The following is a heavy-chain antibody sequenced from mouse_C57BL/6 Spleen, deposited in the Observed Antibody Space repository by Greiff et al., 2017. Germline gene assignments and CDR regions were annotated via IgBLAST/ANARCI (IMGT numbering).Heavy chain of an antibody. V-gene: IGHV1-50*01. J-gene: IGHJ3*01. CDR3: ARPDRAY. Sequence: VQLQQSGAELVKPGASVKLSCKASGYTFTSYWMQWVKQRPGQGLEWIGEIDPSDSYTNYNQKFKGKATLTVDTSSSTAYMQLSSLTSEDSAVYYCARPDRAYWGQGTLVTVSA. CDR2: IDPSDSYT. CDR1: GYTFTSYW.